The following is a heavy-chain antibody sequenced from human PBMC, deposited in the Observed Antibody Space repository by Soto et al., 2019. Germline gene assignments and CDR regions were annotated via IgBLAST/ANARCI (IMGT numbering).Heavy chain of an antibody. CDR3: ARATLDRDAFDI. V-gene: IGHV1-8*01. CDR2: MNPNSGNT. J-gene: IGHJ3*02. CDR1: GYTFTSYD. Sequence: ASVKVSCKASGYTFTSYDINWVRQATGQGLEWMGWMNPNSGNTGYAQKFQGRVTMTRNTSISTAYMELSSLRSEDTAGYYCARATLDRDAFDIWGQGTMVTVSS.